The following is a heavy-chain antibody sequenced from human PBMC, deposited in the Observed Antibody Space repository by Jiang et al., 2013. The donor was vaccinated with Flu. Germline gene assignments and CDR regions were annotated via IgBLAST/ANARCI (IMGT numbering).Heavy chain of an antibody. CDR3: AREGEVSFDY. CDR1: GYSFTTYS. Sequence: GAEVKKPGASVKISCKAPGYSFTTYSMHWVRHAPGQRLEWLGWINIGNGNRQYSEKLQNRVTITRDTSATTDYMEVSDLRYEDTAIYYCAREGEVSFDYWGQGSQVTVSS. V-gene: IGHV1-3*04. D-gene: IGHD3-16*01. CDR2: INIGNGNR. J-gene: IGHJ4*02.